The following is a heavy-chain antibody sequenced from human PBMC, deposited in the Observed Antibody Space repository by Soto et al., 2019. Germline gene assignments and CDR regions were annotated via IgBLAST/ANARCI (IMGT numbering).Heavy chain of an antibody. CDR2: ISYDGSNK. CDR3: ARAHDRVAGLDYGMDV. CDR1: GFTFSSYA. D-gene: IGHD6-19*01. J-gene: IGHJ6*02. Sequence: GGSLRLSCAASGFTFSSYAMHWVRQAPGKGLEWVAVISYDGSNKYYADSVKGRFTISRDNSKNTLYLQMNSLRAEDTAVYYCARAHDRVAGLDYGMDVWGQGTTVTVSS. V-gene: IGHV3-30-3*01.